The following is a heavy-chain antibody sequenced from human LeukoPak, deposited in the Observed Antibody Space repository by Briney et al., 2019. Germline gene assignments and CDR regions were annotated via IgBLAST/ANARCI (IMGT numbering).Heavy chain of an antibody. CDR2: IYNSGST. D-gene: IGHD3-22*01. V-gene: IGHV4-59*01. Sequence: SETLSLTCTVSGGSISSYYWSWIRQPPGKGLEWIGYIYNSGSTNYNPSLKSRVTISVDTSKNQFSLKLSSVTAADTAVYYCARVTGYMIEDYFDYWGQGTLVTVSS. CDR1: GGSISSYY. J-gene: IGHJ4*02. CDR3: ARVTGYMIEDYFDY.